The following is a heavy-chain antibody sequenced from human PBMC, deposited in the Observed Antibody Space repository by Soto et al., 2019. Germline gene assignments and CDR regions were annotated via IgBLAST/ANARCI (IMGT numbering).Heavy chain of an antibody. V-gene: IGHV3-11*06. D-gene: IGHD4-17*01. Sequence: PGGSLRLSCAASGFTFSDYYMSWIRQAPGKGLEWISSISSSSGYTNYADSVKGRFTISRDNAKSSLYLQMNSLRAEDTAVYYCARVAGYGDYRFDFWGQGTLVTVSS. J-gene: IGHJ4*02. CDR2: ISSSSGYT. CDR3: ARVAGYGDYRFDF. CDR1: GFTFSDYY.